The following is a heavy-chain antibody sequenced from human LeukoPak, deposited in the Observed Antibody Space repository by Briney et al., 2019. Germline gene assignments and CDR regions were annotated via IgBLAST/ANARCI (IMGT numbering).Heavy chain of an antibody. CDR2: IYTSGST. V-gene: IGHV4-4*07. J-gene: IGHJ5*02. CDR3: ARASPGYCSSTSCRKFDP. CDR1: GGSISSYY. D-gene: IGHD2-2*01. Sequence: SETLSLTCTVSGGSISSYYWSWIRQPAGKGLEWIGRIYTSGSTNYDPSLKSRVTMSVDTSKNQFSLKLSSVTAADTAVYYCARASPGYCSSTSCRKFDPSGQGTLVTVSS.